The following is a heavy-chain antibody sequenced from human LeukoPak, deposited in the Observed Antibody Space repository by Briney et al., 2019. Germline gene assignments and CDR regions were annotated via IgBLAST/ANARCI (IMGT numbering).Heavy chain of an antibody. D-gene: IGHD3-3*01. V-gene: IGHV3-21*01. J-gene: IGHJ6*02. CDR3: ARSYYDFWSGYYADYYYYGMDV. Sequence: GGSLTLSCAASGFPFSSYSMNWVRQAPGKGLEWVSSISSSSSYIYYAGSVKGRFTISRDNAKNSLYLQMNSLRAEDTAVYYCARSYYDFWSGYYADYYYYGMDVWGQGTTVTVSS. CDR2: ISSSSSYI. CDR1: GFPFSSYS.